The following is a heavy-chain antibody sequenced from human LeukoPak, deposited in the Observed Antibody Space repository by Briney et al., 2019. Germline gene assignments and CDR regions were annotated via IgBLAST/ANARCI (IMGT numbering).Heavy chain of an antibody. D-gene: IGHD6-13*01. Sequence: AGGSLRLSCAASGFTFSSYAMSWVRQAPGKGLEWVSAISGSGGSTYYADSVKGRFTISRDNSKNTLYLQMNSLRAEDTAVYYCAKVPALRYSSSWLLDYRGQGTLVTVSS. CDR2: ISGSGGST. V-gene: IGHV3-23*01. J-gene: IGHJ4*02. CDR1: GFTFSSYA. CDR3: AKVPALRYSSSWLLDY.